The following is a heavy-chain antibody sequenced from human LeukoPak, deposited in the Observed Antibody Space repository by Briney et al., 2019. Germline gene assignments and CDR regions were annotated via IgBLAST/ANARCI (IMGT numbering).Heavy chain of an antibody. CDR1: GYTFTTHW. CDR3: ARLNKSAATGHVALDY. D-gene: IGHD6-13*01. V-gene: IGHV5-51*01. CDR2: IYPGDSDT. Sequence: GESLKISCKASGYTFTTHWIGWVRQMPGKGLEWMGIIYPGDSDTRYSPSFQGQVTISADKSISTAYLQWSSLTASDTAMFYCARLNKSAATGHVALDYWGQGTLDTVSS. J-gene: IGHJ4*02.